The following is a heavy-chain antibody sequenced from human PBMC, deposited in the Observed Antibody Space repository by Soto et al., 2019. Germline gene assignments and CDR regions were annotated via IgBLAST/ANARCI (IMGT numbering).Heavy chain of an antibody. V-gene: IGHV5-51*01. CDR2: IYPGDSDT. CDR1: GYTFPNYW. Sequence: GESLKLSCKGSGYTFPNYWIGWVRQMPGKGLEWMGIIYPGDSDTKYNPSFQGQVTISADKSITTTYLQWSSLKASDTAIYYCAASIFYYGMDVWGQGTTVTVSS. CDR3: AASIFYYGMDV. J-gene: IGHJ6*02.